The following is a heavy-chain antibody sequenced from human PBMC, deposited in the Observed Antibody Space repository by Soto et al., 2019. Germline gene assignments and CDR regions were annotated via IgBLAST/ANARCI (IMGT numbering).Heavy chain of an antibody. Sequence: SSETLSLTCAVYGGSFSGYYWSWIRQPPGKGLEWIGEINHSGSTNYNPSLKSRVTISVDTSKNQFSLKLSSVTAADTAVYYCERGGAGRWFDPWGQGTLVTVSS. D-gene: IGHD3-10*01. CDR3: ERGGAGRWFDP. V-gene: IGHV4-34*01. CDR1: GGSFSGYY. CDR2: INHSGST. J-gene: IGHJ5*02.